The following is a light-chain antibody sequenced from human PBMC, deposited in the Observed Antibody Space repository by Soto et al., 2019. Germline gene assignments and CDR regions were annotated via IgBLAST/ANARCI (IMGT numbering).Light chain of an antibody. CDR2: GAS. CDR3: QQYWT. J-gene: IGKJ1*01. Sequence: EIVLTQSPGTLSLSPGERATLSCRASQSVSSSYLAWYQQKPGQAPRLLIYGASSRATGIPDRFSGSGSGTDFTLTISRLEPEDFAVYYCQQYWTCGQGTKVEIK. CDR1: QSVSSSY. V-gene: IGKV3-20*01.